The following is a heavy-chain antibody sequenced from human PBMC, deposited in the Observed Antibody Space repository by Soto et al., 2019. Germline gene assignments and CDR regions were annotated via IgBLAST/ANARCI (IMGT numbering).Heavy chain of an antibody. D-gene: IGHD4-17*01. V-gene: IGHV4-4*07. CDR3: AREKDNGHRYNVFYAMDV. J-gene: IGHJ6*02. Sequence: SETLSLTCTVSGDSMSSSYWSWIRQPAGKGLEWVGRLYPSGSTNYNPSLRSRVTMSVDTSKNQFSLRLSSVTAADTAVYYCAREKDNGHRYNVFYAMDVWGQGTTVTVYS. CDR1: GDSMSSSY. CDR2: LYPSGST.